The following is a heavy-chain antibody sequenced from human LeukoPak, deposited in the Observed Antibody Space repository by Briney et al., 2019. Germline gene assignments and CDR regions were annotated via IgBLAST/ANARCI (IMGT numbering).Heavy chain of an antibody. CDR3: ATVFKGSSLQDY. V-gene: IGHV3-74*03. CDR1: GFTFSSYG. D-gene: IGHD1-26*01. J-gene: IGHJ4*02. CDR2: IKSDERSA. Sequence: GGSLRLSCAASGFTFSSYGMYWVRQAPGRGLVWVSRIKSDERSAAYADSVKGRFTISRDNAKNTLYLQMNSLRAEDTAVYYCATVFKGSSLQDYWGQGTLVTVSS.